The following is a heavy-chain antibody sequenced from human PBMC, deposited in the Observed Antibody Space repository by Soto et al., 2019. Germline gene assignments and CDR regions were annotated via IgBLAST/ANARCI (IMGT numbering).Heavy chain of an antibody. V-gene: IGHV4-39*01. Sequence: SETLSLTCTVSGGSISSGYYYWGWIRQPPGKGLEWIGTIYYSGSTYYNPSLKSRVTLSVGTSKNQFSLKLDSVTAADTAVYYCASGLSGEQPTEYWGQGTLVTVSS. CDR1: GGSISSGYYY. CDR2: IYYSGST. CDR3: ASGLSGEQPTEY. D-gene: IGHD3-10*01. J-gene: IGHJ4*02.